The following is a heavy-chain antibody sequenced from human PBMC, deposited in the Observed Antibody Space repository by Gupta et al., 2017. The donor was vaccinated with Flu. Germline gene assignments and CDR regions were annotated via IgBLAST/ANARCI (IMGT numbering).Heavy chain of an antibody. J-gene: IGHJ6*02. CDR2: ISSSGNTI. Sequence: HQAPGKGLEWVSYISSSGNTINYADSVKGRFTMSRDNSTNALVLKMSSLRADDTAVYYCARDSLPSRVSIYYYGMDVWGQGTTVTVSS. CDR3: ARDSLPSRVSIYYYGMDV. V-gene: IGHV3-11*01. D-gene: IGHD3-10*01.